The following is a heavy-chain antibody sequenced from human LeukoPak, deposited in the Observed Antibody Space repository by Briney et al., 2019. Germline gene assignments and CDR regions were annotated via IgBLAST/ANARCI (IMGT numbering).Heavy chain of an antibody. V-gene: IGHV3-23*01. J-gene: IGHJ5*02. Sequence: PGGSLRLSCAASGFTFTSYAMSWVRQAPGKGLEWVSTISGSGGSTYYADSVKGRFTISRDNAKNSLYLQMNSLRAEDTAVYYCARGVSSGWYDGGGFDPWGQGTLVTVSS. CDR2: ISGSGGST. D-gene: IGHD6-19*01. CDR1: GFTFTSYA. CDR3: ARGVSSGWYDGGGFDP.